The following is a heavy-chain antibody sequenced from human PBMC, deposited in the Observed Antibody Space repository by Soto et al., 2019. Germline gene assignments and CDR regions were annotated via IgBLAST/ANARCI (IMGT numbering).Heavy chain of an antibody. J-gene: IGHJ6*02. V-gene: IGHV5-51*01. CDR1: RYSFTSYW. Sequence: GESLNISCKGSRYSFTSYWIGWVRQMPGKGLEWMGIIYPGDSDTRYSPSFQGQVTISADKSISTAYLQWSSLKASDTAMYYCARYIVLVPAAMGTYYYYGMDVWGQGTTVTVSS. CDR3: ARYIVLVPAAMGTYYYYGMDV. D-gene: IGHD2-2*01. CDR2: IYPGDSDT.